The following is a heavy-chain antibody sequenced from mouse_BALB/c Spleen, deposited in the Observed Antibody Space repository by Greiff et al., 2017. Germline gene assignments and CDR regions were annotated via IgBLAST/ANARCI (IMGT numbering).Heavy chain of an antibody. D-gene: IGHD1-2*01. J-gene: IGHJ3*01. CDR2: ISYSGST. CDR1: GYSITSDYA. V-gene: IGHV3-2*02. Sequence: EVKLVESGPGLVKPSQSLSLTCTVTGYSITSDYAWNWIRQFPGNKLEWMGYISYSGSTSYNPSLKSRISITRDTSKNQFFLQLNSVTTEDTATYYCARSPTTARAYWGQGTLVTVSA. CDR3: ARSPTTARAY.